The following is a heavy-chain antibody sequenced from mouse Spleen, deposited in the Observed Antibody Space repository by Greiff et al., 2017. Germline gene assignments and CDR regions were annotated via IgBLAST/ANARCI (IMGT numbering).Heavy chain of an antibody. J-gene: IGHJ4*01. V-gene: IGHV5-9*04. D-gene: IGHD1-2*01. Sequence: EVNLVESGGGLVKRGGSLKLSCAASGFTFSSYAMSWVRQTPEKRLEWVATISSGGGNTYYPDSVKGRFTISRDNAKNTLYLQMSSLKSEDTAMYYCARPFTTARYAMDYWGQGTSVTVSS. CDR2: ISSGGGNT. CDR3: ARPFTTARYAMDY. CDR1: GFTFSSYA.